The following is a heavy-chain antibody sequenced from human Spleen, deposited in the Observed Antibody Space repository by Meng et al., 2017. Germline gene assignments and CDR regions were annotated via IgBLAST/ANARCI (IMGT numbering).Heavy chain of an antibody. Sequence: GESLKISCAASGFTFSDYYMNWVRQAPGKGLQWVSGISWNGGSTGYADSVKGRFTISRDNAKNSLYLQMNSLRAEDMALYYCAKDIFPRAAAGIDYWGQGTLVTVSS. D-gene: IGHD6-13*01. CDR2: ISWNGGST. CDR1: GFTFSDYY. CDR3: AKDIFPRAAAGIDY. V-gene: IGHV3-20*04. J-gene: IGHJ4*02.